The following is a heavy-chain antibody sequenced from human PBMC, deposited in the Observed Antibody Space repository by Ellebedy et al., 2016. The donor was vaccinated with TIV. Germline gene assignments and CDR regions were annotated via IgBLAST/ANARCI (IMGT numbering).Heavy chain of an antibody. V-gene: IGHV4-39*07. D-gene: IGHD4-17*01. CDR3: ARDTVTTFY. J-gene: IGHJ4*02. CDR1: GGSISSSSYY. Sequence: SETLSLTCTVSGGSISSSSYYWGWIRQPPGKGLEWIGSIYYSGSTYYNPSLKSRVTISVDTSENQFSLKLSSVTAADTAVYYCARDTVTTFYWGQGTLVTVSS. CDR2: IYYSGST.